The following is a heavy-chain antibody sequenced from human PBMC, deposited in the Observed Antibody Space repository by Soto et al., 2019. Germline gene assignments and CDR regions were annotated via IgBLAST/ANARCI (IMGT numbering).Heavy chain of an antibody. D-gene: IGHD3-3*01. J-gene: IGHJ4*02. CDR3: TSDTFGLRDS. CDR1: EFSFNFYW. CDR2: INPVGTIR. V-gene: IGHV3-74*01. Sequence: EVKLVQSGGGLVQPGGSLRLSCAASEFSFNFYWMHWVRQTPGKGLVWVSRINPVGTIRNYADSVEGRFIISRDNAATTLYLQMNSLSAEDTAIYYCTSDTFGLRDSWGQGTLVTVSS.